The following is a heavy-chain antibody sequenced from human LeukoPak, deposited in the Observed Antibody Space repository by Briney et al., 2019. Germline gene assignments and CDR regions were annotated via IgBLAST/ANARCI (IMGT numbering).Heavy chain of an antibody. CDR3: ARDLYFPDTSGYKDY. V-gene: IGHV4-39*07. J-gene: IGHJ4*02. CDR1: GGSISSSSYY. Sequence: PSETLSLTCTVSGGSISSSSYYWVWIRQPPGKGLEWIGTVCYSGSTYYNPSLKSRVTISLDTSKNQFSLKLSSVTAADTAIYYCARDLYFPDTSGYKDYWGQGILVTVSS. D-gene: IGHD3-22*01. CDR2: VCYSGST.